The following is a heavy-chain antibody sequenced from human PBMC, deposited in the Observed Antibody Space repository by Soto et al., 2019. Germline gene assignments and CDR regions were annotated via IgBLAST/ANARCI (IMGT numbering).Heavy chain of an antibody. CDR2: IYYSGST. J-gene: IGHJ6*03. V-gene: IGHV4-39*01. D-gene: IGHD5-12*01. CDR3: ARLQRGYSGYDPRAPSYYYYYYMDV. Sequence: SETLSLTCTVSGGSISSSSYYWGWIRQPPGKGLEWIGSIYYSGSTYYNPSLKSRVTISVDTSKNQFSLKLSSVTAADTAVYYCARLQRGYSGYDPRAPSYYYYYYMDVWGKGTTVTVSS. CDR1: GGSISSSSYY.